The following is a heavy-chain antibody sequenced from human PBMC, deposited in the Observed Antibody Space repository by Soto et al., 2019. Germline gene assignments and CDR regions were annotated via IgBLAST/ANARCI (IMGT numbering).Heavy chain of an antibody. CDR3: ARDPGRKYYYGSGSYFPGGRRMSDYYGMDV. Sequence: GGSLRLSCAASEFSFSDYWMAWVRQAPGKGLEWVANLDQGGGEKHYGDSVKGRFTISRDNAKNSLYLQMDSLRAEDTAVYYCARDPGRKYYYGSGSYFPGGRRMSDYYGMDVWGQGTTVTVSS. CDR1: EFSFSDYW. CDR2: LDQGGGEK. V-gene: IGHV3-7*05. D-gene: IGHD3-10*01. J-gene: IGHJ6*02.